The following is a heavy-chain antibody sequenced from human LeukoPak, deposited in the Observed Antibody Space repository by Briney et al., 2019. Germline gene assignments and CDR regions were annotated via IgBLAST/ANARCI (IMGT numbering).Heavy chain of an antibody. J-gene: IGHJ4*02. V-gene: IGHV4-4*02. Sequence: PSETLSLTCAVSGGSINSSDWWTWVRQSPGKGLEWIGEIHHSGSTNYSPSLKSRITISIDKPKNKFSLRLWSVTAADAAVYYCVRYYYDSRGRGYYFDYWGQGTLVTVSS. CDR1: GGSINSSDW. CDR2: IHHSGST. CDR3: VRYYYDSRGRGYYFDY. D-gene: IGHD3-22*01.